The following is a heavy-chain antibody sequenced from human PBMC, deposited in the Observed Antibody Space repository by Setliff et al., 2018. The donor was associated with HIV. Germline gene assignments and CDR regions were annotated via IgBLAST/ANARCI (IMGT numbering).Heavy chain of an antibody. D-gene: IGHD3-22*01. J-gene: IGHJ1*01. CDR1: GGSFSGYY. CDR2: VNHSGGA. Sequence: SETLSLTCAVYGGSFSGYYWSWIRQPPGKGLEWCGEVNHSGGANYNPSLKSRVSISVDTSKRQFHLNVTSVTAADTAVYYCARGHYYDSLHFHHWGQGTLVTVSS. CDR3: ARGHYYDSLHFHH. V-gene: IGHV4-34*01.